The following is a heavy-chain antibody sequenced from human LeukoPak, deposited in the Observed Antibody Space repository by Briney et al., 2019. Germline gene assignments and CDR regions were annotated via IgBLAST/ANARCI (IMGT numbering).Heavy chain of an antibody. CDR1: GFTFSSYA. Sequence: GGSLRLSCAASGFTFSSYAMSWVRQAPGKGLEWVSAINGSGGSTYYADSVKGRFTISRDNSKNTLYLQMNSLRAEDTAVYYCARRYFDWLAFDYWGQGTLVTVSS. J-gene: IGHJ4*02. D-gene: IGHD3-9*01. V-gene: IGHV3-23*01. CDR2: INGSGGST. CDR3: ARRYFDWLAFDY.